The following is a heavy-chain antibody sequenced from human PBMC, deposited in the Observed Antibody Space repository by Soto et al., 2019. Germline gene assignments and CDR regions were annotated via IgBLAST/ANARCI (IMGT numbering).Heavy chain of an antibody. D-gene: IGHD1-26*01. CDR2: INHSGST. J-gene: IGHJ5*02. V-gene: IGHV4-34*01. CDR3: ARGRVGATDWNWFDP. CDR1: GGSFSDYY. Sequence: QEQQQQWGAGLLKPSETLSLTCAVYGGSFSDYYWSWIRQPPGKGLGWIGEINHSGSTTFNPSLKSRVTISVDTSKNQFSLKLTSVTAADTAVYYCARGRVGATDWNWFDPWGQGTLVTVSS.